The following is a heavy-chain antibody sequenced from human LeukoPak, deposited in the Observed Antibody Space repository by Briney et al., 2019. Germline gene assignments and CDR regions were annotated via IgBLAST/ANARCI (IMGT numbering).Heavy chain of an antibody. CDR3: ARDQEGFDY. CDR2: IYPRDGST. Sequence: ASVKVSCKASGYTFTSNYIHWVRQAPGQGLEWMGMIYPRDGSTSYAQKFQGRVTVTRDTSTSTVHMELSGLRSENTAVYYCARDQEGFDYWGQGTLVTVSS. J-gene: IGHJ4*02. V-gene: IGHV1-46*01. CDR1: GYTFTSNY.